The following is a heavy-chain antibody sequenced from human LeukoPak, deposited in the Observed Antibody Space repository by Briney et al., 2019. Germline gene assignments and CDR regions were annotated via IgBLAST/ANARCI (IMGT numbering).Heavy chain of an antibody. D-gene: IGHD6-13*01. CDR1: GFIFDDYA. J-gene: IGHJ4*02. CDR2: ISWNSGSI. Sequence: GGSLRLSCAVSGFIFDDYAMHWVRQAPGKGLEWVSGISWNSGSIGYADSVKGRFTISRDNAKNSLYLQMNSLRAEDTALYYCAKASGRSSSWYDYWGQGTLVTVSS. CDR3: AKASGRSSSWYDY. V-gene: IGHV3-9*01.